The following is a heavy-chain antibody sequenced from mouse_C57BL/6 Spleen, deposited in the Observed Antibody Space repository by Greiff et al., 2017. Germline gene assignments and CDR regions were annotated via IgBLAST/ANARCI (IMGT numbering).Heavy chain of an antibody. CDR3: ARPLYYDCPYYYAMGG. V-gene: IGHV1-82*01. CDR1: GYAFSSSW. J-gene: IGHJ4*01. CDR2: IYPGDGDP. Sequence: VQLQQSGPELVKPGASVKISCKASGYAFSSSWMHWVKQRPGQGLEWIGRIYPGDGDPNYNGKFKGKATLTADKSSSTAYMKLSSLTSEDSAVYVCARPLYYDCPYYYAMGGWGKGASVAVST. D-gene: IGHD2-4*01.